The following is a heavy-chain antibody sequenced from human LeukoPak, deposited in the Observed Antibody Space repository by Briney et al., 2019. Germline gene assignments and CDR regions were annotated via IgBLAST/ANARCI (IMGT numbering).Heavy chain of an antibody. CDR2: INQDGSEK. D-gene: IGHD3-9*01. CDR3: ARLGGTYDILTGYHNGWYYYYMDV. J-gene: IGHJ6*03. V-gene: IGHV3-7*01. CDR1: GFTFSSYW. Sequence: GGSLRLSCAASGFTFSSYWMIWVRQAPGDGLEWVANINQDGSEKYYVDSVKGRFTISRDNTKNSLYLQMNSLRAEDTAVYFCARLGGTYDILTGYHNGWYYYYMDVWGKGTTVTVS.